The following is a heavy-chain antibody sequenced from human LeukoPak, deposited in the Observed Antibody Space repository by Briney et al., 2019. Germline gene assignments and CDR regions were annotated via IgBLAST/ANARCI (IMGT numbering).Heavy chain of an antibody. Sequence: PGGPLRLSCAASGFTFSSYGMHWVRQAPGKGLELVAFIRYDGSNKYYADSVKGRFTISRDNSKNTLYLQMNSLRAEDTAVYYCATGSGGSYNYWGQGTLVTVSS. D-gene: IGHD2-15*01. CDR1: GFTFSSYG. CDR3: ATGSGGSYNY. V-gene: IGHV3-30*02. J-gene: IGHJ4*02. CDR2: IRYDGSNK.